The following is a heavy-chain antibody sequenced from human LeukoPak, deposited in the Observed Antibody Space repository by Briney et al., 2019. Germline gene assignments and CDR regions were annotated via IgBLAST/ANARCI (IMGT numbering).Heavy chain of an antibody. D-gene: IGHD3-9*01. Sequence: GASVKVSCKASGYTFTGYYMHWVRQATGQGLEWMGWMNPNSGNTGYAQKFQGRVTMTRNTSISTAYMELSSLRSEDTAVYYCARDALYYDILTGYGGIYYYYYYMDVWGKGTTVTISS. CDR3: ARDALYYDILTGYGGIYYYYYYMDV. CDR2: MNPNSGNT. J-gene: IGHJ6*03. CDR1: GYTFTGYY. V-gene: IGHV1-8*02.